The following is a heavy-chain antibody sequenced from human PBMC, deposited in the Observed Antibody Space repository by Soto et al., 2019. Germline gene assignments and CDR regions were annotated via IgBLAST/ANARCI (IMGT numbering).Heavy chain of an antibody. V-gene: IGHV4-30-2*01. Sequence: SETLSLTCAVSGGSISSGGYSWSWIRQPPGKGLEWIGYIYHSGSTYYNPSLKSRVTISEDRSKNQFSLKLSSVTAADTAVYYGARGPSVDKVHYWGQGALVTVSS. CDR2: IYHSGST. D-gene: IGHD2-21*01. CDR3: ARGPSVDKVHY. J-gene: IGHJ4*02. CDR1: GGSISSGGYS.